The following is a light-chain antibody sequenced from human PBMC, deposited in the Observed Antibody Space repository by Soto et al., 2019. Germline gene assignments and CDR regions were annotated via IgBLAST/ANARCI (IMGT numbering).Light chain of an antibody. CDR3: QQYNAYPLT. Sequence: DIQMTQYPSTLSAFVGDRVTITCRASETRNSWLAWYQQKPGKVPQLLIYEASTLESGVPSRFSGSGSGTEFTLTISSLQPDDFATYYCQQYNAYPLTFGAGTKVEI. J-gene: IGKJ4*01. CDR1: ETRNSW. CDR2: EAS. V-gene: IGKV1-5*03.